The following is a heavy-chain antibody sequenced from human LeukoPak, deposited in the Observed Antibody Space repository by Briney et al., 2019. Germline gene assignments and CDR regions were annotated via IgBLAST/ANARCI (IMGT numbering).Heavy chain of an antibody. CDR2: IYHSGST. J-gene: IGHJ6*03. D-gene: IGHD3-10*01. V-gene: IGHV4-38-2*02. CDR3: SAPPPPSYYYMDV. Sequence: SETLSLTCTVSGYSIISDYFWGWIRQPPGKGLEWIGTIYHSGSTYYNPSLKSRVTISVDTSKNQFSLKLSAVTAADPAVYYVSAPPPPSYYYMDVWGKGTTATISS. CDR1: GYSIISDYF.